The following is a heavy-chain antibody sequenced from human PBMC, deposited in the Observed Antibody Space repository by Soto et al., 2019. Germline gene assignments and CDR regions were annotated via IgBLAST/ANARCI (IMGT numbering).Heavy chain of an antibody. J-gene: IGHJ3*02. CDR2: IYYSGST. V-gene: IGHV4-31*03. D-gene: IGHD3-22*01. Sequence: SETLSLTCTVSGGSISSGGHYWSWIRQHPGKGLEWIGYIYYSGSTYYNPSLKSRVTISVDTSKNQFSLKLSSVTAADTAVYYCARAPSGYYFHDAFDIWGQGTMVTVSS. CDR1: GGSISSGGHY. CDR3: ARAPSGYYFHDAFDI.